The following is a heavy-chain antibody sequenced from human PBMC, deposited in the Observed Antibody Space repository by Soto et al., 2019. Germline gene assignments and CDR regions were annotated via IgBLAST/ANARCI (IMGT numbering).Heavy chain of an antibody. CDR1: GFTFSSYW. J-gene: IGHJ4*02. CDR2: IKQDGSEK. V-gene: IGHV3-7*01. Sequence: EVQLVESGGGLVQPGGSLRLSCAASGFTFSSYWMSWVRQAPGKGLEWVANIKQDGSEKYYVDSVKGRFTISRDNAKNPLYLQMNRLRGEDTAGYYWGGGIAAPQKLYWGQGTLVTVSS. CDR3: GGGIAAPQKLY. D-gene: IGHD6-6*01.